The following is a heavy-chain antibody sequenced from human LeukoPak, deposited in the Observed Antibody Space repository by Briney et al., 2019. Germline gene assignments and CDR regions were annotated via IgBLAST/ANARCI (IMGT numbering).Heavy chain of an antibody. J-gene: IGHJ6*02. Sequence: SETLSLTCTVSGGSISSYYWSWIRQPPGKGLEWIGYIYYSGSTNYNPSLKSRVTISVDTSKNQFSLKLSSVTAADTAAYYCARDRYGMDVWGQGTTVTVSS. CDR3: ARDRYGMDV. CDR2: IYYSGST. V-gene: IGHV4-59*01. CDR1: GGSISSYY.